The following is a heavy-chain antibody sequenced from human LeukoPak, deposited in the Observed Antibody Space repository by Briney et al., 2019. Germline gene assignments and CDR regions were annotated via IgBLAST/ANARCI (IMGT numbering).Heavy chain of an antibody. D-gene: IGHD2-15*01. CDR1: GFTFSSYA. CDR2: ISGSGGST. V-gene: IGHV3-23*01. J-gene: IGHJ5*02. CDR3: AKDRSRDLVVGYNWFDP. Sequence: PGESLRLSCAASGFTFSSYAMSRVRQAPGKGLEWVSAISGSGGSTYYADSVKGRFTISRDNSKNTLYLQMNSLRAEDTAVYYCAKDRSRDLVVGYNWFDPWGQGTLVIVSS.